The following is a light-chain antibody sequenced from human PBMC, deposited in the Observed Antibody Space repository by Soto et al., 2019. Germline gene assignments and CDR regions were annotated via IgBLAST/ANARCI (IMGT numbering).Light chain of an antibody. V-gene: IGKV3-11*01. CDR3: QQRSSWPLT. CDR1: QSVRSY. Sequence: EIVLTQSPATLSLSPGERATLSCRASQSVRSYLAWYQQKPGQAPRLLIYDASNRATGIPARFSGSGSGTDFPLTISSQETEDFAVYYCQQRSSWPLTCGGGTKVEIK. J-gene: IGKJ4*02. CDR2: DAS.